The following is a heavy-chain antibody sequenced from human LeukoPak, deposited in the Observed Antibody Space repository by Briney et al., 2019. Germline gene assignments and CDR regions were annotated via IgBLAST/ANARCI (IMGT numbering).Heavy chain of an antibody. V-gene: IGHV4-59*12. CDR1: GGSISSYY. Sequence: PSETLSLTCTVSGGSISSYYWSWIRQPPGKGLEWIGYIYYSGSTNYNPSLKSRVTISVDTSKNQFSLKLNSVTAADTAVYYCAKDRGSYGTWGQGALVTVSS. CDR3: AKDRGSYGT. J-gene: IGHJ5*02. D-gene: IGHD5-18*01. CDR2: IYYSGST.